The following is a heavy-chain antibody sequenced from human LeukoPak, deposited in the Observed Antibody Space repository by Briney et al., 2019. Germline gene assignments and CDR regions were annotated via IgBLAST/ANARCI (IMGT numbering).Heavy chain of an antibody. CDR2: IYTSGST. Sequence: SETLSLTCTVSGGSISSGSYYWSWIRQPAGKGLEWIGRIYTSGSTNYNPSLKSRVTISVDTSKNQFSLKLNSVTAADTAVYYCASCSSTSCYADYYYYMDVWGKGTTVTISS. CDR1: GGSISSGSYY. D-gene: IGHD2-2*01. CDR3: ASCSSTSCYADYYYYMDV. J-gene: IGHJ6*03. V-gene: IGHV4-61*02.